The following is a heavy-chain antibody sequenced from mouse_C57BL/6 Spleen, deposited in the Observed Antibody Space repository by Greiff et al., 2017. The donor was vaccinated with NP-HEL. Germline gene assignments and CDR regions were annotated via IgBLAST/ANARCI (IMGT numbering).Heavy chain of an antibody. CDR3: ARGGITTVVATPFYWYFDV. CDR1: GYTFTDYY. D-gene: IGHD1-1*01. Sequence: EVQLQQSGPELVKPGASVKISCKASGYTFTDYYMNWVKQSHGKSLEWIGDINPNNGGTSYNQKFKGKATLTVDKSSSTAYMELRSLTSEDSAVYYCARGGITTVVATPFYWYFDVWGTGTTVTVSS. J-gene: IGHJ1*03. V-gene: IGHV1-26*01. CDR2: INPNNGGT.